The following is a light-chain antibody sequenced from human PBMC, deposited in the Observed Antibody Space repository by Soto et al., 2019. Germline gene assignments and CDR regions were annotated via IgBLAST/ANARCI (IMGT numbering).Light chain of an antibody. CDR3: MSYAGGNRFV. J-gene: IGLJ1*01. CDR2: QVT. V-gene: IGLV2-8*01. Sequence: QSALTQPHSASGSPGQSGTISFAGTINDVGGYNYVSWYQQHPGKVPQLMIYQVTKRPSGVPDRFSASKSDTTASLTISGLQAEDEGDYYCMSYAGGNRFVFGTGTKLTVL. CDR1: INDVGGYNY.